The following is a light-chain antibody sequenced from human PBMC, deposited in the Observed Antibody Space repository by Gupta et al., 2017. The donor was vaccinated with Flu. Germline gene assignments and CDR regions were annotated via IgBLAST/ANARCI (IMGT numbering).Light chain of an antibody. Sequence: QSVLTQPPSVSGAPGQRVTISCTGRRTNIGASYDVHWYQQLPGTAPKLLIHGNTNRPSGVPNRFSGSRPGTSASLAISGLQAEDEADYYCQSYDSSLGGNYVFGSGTKVIVL. V-gene: IGLV1-40*01. CDR2: GNT. CDR3: QSYDSSLGGNYV. CDR1: RTNIGASYD. J-gene: IGLJ1*01.